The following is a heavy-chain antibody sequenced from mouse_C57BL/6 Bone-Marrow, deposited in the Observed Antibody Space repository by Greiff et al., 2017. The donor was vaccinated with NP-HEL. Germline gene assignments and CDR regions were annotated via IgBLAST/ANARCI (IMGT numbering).Heavy chain of an antibody. CDR3: ARTLLYYDYEDY. Sequence: VQLKESGPVLVKPGASVKMSCKASGYTFTDYYMNWVKQSHGKSLEWIGVINPYNGGTSYNQKFKGKATLTVDKSSSTAYMELNSLTSEDSAVYYCARTLLYYDYEDYWGKGTTLTVSS. CDR1: GYTFTDYY. D-gene: IGHD2-4*01. V-gene: IGHV1-19*01. J-gene: IGHJ2*01. CDR2: INPYNGGT.